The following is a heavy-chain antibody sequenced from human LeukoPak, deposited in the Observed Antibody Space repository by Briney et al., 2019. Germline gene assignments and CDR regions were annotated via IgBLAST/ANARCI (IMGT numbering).Heavy chain of an antibody. D-gene: IGHD3-22*01. J-gene: IGHJ3*02. V-gene: IGHV4-39*07. Sequence: SETLSLTCTVSGGSISSSSYYWGWIRQPPGKGLEWIGSIYYSGSTYYNPSLKSRVTISVDTSKNQFSLKLSSVTAADTAVYYCARDLVRVTMIVVVISAFDIWGQGTMVTVSS. CDR2: IYYSGST. CDR3: ARDLVRVTMIVVVISAFDI. CDR1: GGSISSSSYY.